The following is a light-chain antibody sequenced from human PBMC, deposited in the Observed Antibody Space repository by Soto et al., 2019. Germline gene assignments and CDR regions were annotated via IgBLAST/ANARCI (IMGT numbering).Light chain of an antibody. J-gene: IGKJ5*01. Sequence: SLLTQSRGTLSLSPWEVATLSCWASQSVSSNYLAWYQRKPGQAPRLLIYGASTRATGISDRFSGSGSGTDFTLTISRLEPEDSGVYYCQQYSSSPPTFGQGTRLEIK. CDR1: QSVSSNY. V-gene: IGKV3-20*01. CDR2: GAS. CDR3: QQYSSSPPT.